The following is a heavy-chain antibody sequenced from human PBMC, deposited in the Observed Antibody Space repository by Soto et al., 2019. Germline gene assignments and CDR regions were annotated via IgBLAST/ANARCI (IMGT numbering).Heavy chain of an antibody. CDR2: INPNSGGT. CDR1: GYTFTGYS. CDR3: ARDLGSSGYYGMDV. D-gene: IGHD6-6*01. J-gene: IGHJ6*02. V-gene: IGHV1-2*04. Sequence: QVQLVQSGAEVKKPGASVKVSCKASGYTFTGYSMHWVRQAPGQGLEWMGWINPNSGGTNYAQKLQGWVTMARETSISTAYMELSRLRSADTAVYYCARDLGSSGYYGMDVWGQGTTVTVSS.